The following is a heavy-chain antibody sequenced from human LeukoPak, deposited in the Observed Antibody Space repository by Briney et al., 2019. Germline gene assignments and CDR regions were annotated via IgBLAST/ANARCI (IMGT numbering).Heavy chain of an antibody. J-gene: IGHJ3*02. Sequence: GGSLRLSCAASGFTFRSFAMSWVRQAPGKGLEWVSGISGSGDNTYYVDSVKGRSTISRDNSKNTLYLQINSLRAEDTAIYYCAKDSVYEPGDAFDIWGQGTMVTVSS. D-gene: IGHD2-8*01. CDR3: AKDSVYEPGDAFDI. CDR1: GFTFRSFA. V-gene: IGHV3-23*01. CDR2: ISGSGDNT.